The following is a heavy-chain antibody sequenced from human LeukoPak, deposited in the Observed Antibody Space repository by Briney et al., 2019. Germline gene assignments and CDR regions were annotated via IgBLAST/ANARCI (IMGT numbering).Heavy chain of an antibody. CDR1: GGSISSGSYY. J-gene: IGHJ4*02. Sequence: SETLSLTCTVSGGSISSGSYYWSWIRQPAGKGLEWIGRIYTSGSTNYNPSLKSRVTISVDTSKNQFSLKLSSVTAADTAVYYCARESWGYCSSTSCLSPFDYWGQGTLVTVSS. CDR3: ARESWGYCSSTSCLSPFDY. D-gene: IGHD2-2*01. CDR2: IYTSGST. V-gene: IGHV4-61*02.